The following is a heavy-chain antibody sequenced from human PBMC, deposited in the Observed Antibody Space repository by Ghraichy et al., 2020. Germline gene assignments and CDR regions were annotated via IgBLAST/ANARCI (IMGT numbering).Heavy chain of an antibody. V-gene: IGHV1-46*01. J-gene: IGHJ5*02. CDR3: ARAGPTLPAAMLRAADNWFDP. Sequence: ASVKVSCKASGYTFTSYYMHWVRQAPGQGLEWMGIINPSGGSTSYAQKFQGRVTMTRDTSTSTVYMELSSLRSEDTAVYYCARAGPTLPAAMLRAADNWFDPWGQGTLVTVSS. CDR1: GYTFTSYY. CDR2: INPSGGST. D-gene: IGHD2-2*01.